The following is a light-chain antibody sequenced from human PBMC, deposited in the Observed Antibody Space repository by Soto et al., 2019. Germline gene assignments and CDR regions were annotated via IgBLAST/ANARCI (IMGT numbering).Light chain of an antibody. J-gene: IGLJ1*01. Sequence: QSALTQPASVPGSPGQSITISCTGTSSDVGGYNYVSWYQQHPGKAPKFIMYEVSNRPSGVSNRFSGSKSGNTASLTISGLQAEDEADYYCSSYISSVGYVFGTGTKVTVL. CDR3: SSYISSVGYV. CDR1: SSDVGGYNY. V-gene: IGLV2-14*01. CDR2: EVS.